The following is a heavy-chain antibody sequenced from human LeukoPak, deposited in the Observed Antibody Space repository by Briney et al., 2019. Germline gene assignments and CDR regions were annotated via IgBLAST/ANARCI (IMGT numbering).Heavy chain of an antibody. J-gene: IGHJ4*02. V-gene: IGHV3-23*01. CDR1: GFTLSSYA. Sequence: GGSLRLSCAASGFTLSSYAMTWVRQAPGRGLEWVSDIGDSGATTYYADPEKGRFTIAWDNSKSTLYLQMSSRRAEDTAVYFCASFHYYGSGAYYLSYWGQGTLVTVSS. CDR3: ASFHYYGSGAYYLSY. D-gene: IGHD3-10*01. CDR2: IGDSGATT.